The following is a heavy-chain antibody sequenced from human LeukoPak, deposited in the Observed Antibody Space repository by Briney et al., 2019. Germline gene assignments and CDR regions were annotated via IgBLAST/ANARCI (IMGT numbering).Heavy chain of an antibody. J-gene: IGHJ3*02. V-gene: IGHV3-21*01. D-gene: IGHD3-9*01. CDR3: ARAAYDMDAFDI. CDR1: GFTFSSYT. CDR2: ISSSNTYI. Sequence: GGSLRLSCAASGFTFSSYTMNWVRQAPGKGLEWVSSISSSNTYIYYADSVKGRFTISRDNAKNSLFLQMNSLRAEDTAVYYCARAAYDMDAFDIWGQGTMVTVSA.